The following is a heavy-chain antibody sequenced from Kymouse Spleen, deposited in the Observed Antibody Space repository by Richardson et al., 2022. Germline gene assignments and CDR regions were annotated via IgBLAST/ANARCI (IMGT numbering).Heavy chain of an antibody. D-gene: IGHD4-11,IGHD4-11*01. J-gene: IGHJ6*02. Sequence: QVQLVESGGGVVQPGRSLRLSCAASGFTFSSYGMHWVRQAPGKGLEWVAVISYDGSNKYYADSVKGRFTISRDNSKNTLYLQMNSLRAEDTAVYYCAKDHSNYGYYYYGMDVWGQGTTVTVSS. CDR3: AKDHSNYGYYYYGMDV. CDR1: GFTFSSYG. V-gene: IGHV3-30*18. CDR2: ISYDGSNK.